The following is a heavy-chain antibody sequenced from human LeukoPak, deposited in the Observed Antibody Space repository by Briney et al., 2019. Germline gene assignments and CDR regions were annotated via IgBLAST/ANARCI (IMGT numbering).Heavy chain of an antibody. Sequence: PGRSLRLSCAASGFTFSSYAMHWVRQAPGKGLEWVAVISYDGSNKYYADSVKGRFTISRDSSKNTLYLQMNSLRAEDTAVYYCARGSGYPYYFDYWGQGTLVTVSS. D-gene: IGHD3-22*01. CDR1: GFTFSSYA. CDR3: ARGSGYPYYFDY. CDR2: ISYDGSNK. V-gene: IGHV3-30*04. J-gene: IGHJ4*02.